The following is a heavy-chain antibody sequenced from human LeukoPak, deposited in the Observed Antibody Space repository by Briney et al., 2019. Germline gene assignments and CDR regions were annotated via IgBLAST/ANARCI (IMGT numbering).Heavy chain of an antibody. V-gene: IGHV4-39*07. CDR1: GGSISSNGCY. CDR3: ARVRATLYYYYYMDV. J-gene: IGHJ6*03. D-gene: IGHD1-26*01. Sequence: KPSETLSLTCTVSGGSISSNGCYWAWFRQPPGKGLEWIGSIYYSGGTYYNPSLKSRVTISVDTSKNQFSLKLSSVTAADTAVYYCARVRATLYYYYYMDVWGKGTTVTVSS. CDR2: IYYSGGT.